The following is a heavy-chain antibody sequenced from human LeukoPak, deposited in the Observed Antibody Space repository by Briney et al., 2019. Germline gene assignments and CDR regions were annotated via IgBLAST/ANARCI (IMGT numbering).Heavy chain of an antibody. V-gene: IGHV3-23*01. J-gene: IGHJ4*02. CDR2: ISGSGGST. Sequence: GGSLRLSCAASGFTFSSYAMSWVRQAPGKGLEWVSAISGSGGSTYYADSVKGRFTIYRDNSKNTLYLQMNSLRAEDTAVYYCAKGMSGYYYLYYFDYWGQGTLVTVSS. CDR1: GFTFSSYA. D-gene: IGHD3-22*01. CDR3: AKGMSGYYYLYYFDY.